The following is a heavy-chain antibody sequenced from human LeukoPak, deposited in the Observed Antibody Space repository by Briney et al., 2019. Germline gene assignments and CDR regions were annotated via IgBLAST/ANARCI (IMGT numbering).Heavy chain of an antibody. Sequence: TSSETLSLTCTVSGGSISSGGYYWSWIRQHPGKGLEWIGYIYYSGSTYYNPSLKSRVTISVDTSKNQFSLKLSSVTAADTAVYYCAREAHLGSSGYYSNFDCWGQGTLVTVSS. J-gene: IGHJ4*02. D-gene: IGHD3-22*01. V-gene: IGHV4-31*03. CDR1: GGSISSGGYY. CDR3: AREAHLGSSGYYSNFDC. CDR2: IYYSGST.